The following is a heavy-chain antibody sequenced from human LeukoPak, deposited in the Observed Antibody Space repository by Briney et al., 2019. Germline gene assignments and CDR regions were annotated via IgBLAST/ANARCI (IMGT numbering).Heavy chain of an antibody. J-gene: IGHJ6*03. CDR2: IIPIFGTA. D-gene: IGHD3-3*01. CDR3: ARGAGGFWSGYYRRDYYYYYMDV. CDR1: GGTFSSYA. Sequence: SVKVSCKPSGGTFSSYAISWVRQAPGQGLEWMGRIIPIFGTANYAQKFQGRVTITTDESTSTAYMELSSLRSEDTAVYYCARGAGGFWSGYYRRDYYYYYMDVWGKGTTVTVSS. V-gene: IGHV1-69*05.